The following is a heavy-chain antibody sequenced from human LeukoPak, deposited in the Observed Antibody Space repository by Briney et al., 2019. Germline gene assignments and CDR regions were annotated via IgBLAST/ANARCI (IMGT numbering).Heavy chain of an antibody. CDR1: DYTFTNYG. CDR3: ARTNLDCKNGVCYDY. J-gene: IGHJ4*02. CDR2: ISAYNGKT. V-gene: IGHV1-18*01. D-gene: IGHD2-8*01. Sequence: ASVKVSCKASDYTFTNYGISWVRQAPGQGLEWMGWISAYNGKTYYAQNFQGRVTVTTDTSTSTAYMDLRSLRSDDTAMYYCARTNLDCKNGVCYDYWGQGTPVTVSS.